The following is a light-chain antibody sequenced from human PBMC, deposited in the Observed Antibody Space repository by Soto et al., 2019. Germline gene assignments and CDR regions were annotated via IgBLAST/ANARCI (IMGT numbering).Light chain of an antibody. CDR1: QSVRSN. V-gene: IGKV3-15*01. Sequence: EIVMTQSPATLSVSPGERATLSCRASQSVRSNYLAWYQQKPGLAPRLVIYGAFTRATGIPARFSGTGSGTEFTLTISSLQSEDFALYYCQQYNDWPLTFGQGTKVDIK. J-gene: IGKJ1*01. CDR2: GAF. CDR3: QQYNDWPLT.